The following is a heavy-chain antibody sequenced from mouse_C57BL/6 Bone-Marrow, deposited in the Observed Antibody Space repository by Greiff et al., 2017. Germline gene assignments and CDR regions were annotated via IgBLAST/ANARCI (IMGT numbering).Heavy chain of an antibody. Sequence: EVQLQQSGPVLVKPGASVKMSCKASGYTFTDYYMNWVQQSHGKSLEWIGVINPYNGGTSYNQKFTGKATLTVDKSSSTAYMELNSLTSEDSAVYYCAFPFAYWGQGTLVTVSA. J-gene: IGHJ3*01. CDR3: AFPFAY. V-gene: IGHV1-19*01. CDR1: GYTFTDYY. CDR2: INPYNGGT.